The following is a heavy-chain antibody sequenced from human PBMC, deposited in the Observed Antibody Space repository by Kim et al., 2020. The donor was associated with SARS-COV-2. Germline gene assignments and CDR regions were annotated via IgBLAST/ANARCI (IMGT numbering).Heavy chain of an antibody. CDR3: AKSLSAGYRFPFDY. Sequence: GGSLRLSCAASGFTFSSYGMHWVRQAPGKGLEWVAVISYDGSNKYYADSVKGRFTISRDNSKNTLYLQMNSLRAEDTAVYYCAKSLSAGYRFPFDYWGQGTLVTVSS. CDR1: GFTFSSYG. CDR2: ISYDGSNK. V-gene: IGHV3-30*18. D-gene: IGHD6-25*01. J-gene: IGHJ4*02.